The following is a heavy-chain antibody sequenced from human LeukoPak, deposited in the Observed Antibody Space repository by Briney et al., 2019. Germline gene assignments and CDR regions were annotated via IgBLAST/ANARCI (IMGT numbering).Heavy chain of an antibody. Sequence: KPSETLSLTCTVSGASISSHYWTWIRQSPGKRLEWIGYVFYSGTTSYSPSLNSRVTISIDTSKNQFSLKLSSVTAADTAVYFCARHVGFFGAFDIWGQGTMVTVSS. CDR3: ARHVGFFGAFDI. CDR2: VFYSGTT. V-gene: IGHV4-59*08. D-gene: IGHD3-10*01. CDR1: GASISSHY. J-gene: IGHJ3*02.